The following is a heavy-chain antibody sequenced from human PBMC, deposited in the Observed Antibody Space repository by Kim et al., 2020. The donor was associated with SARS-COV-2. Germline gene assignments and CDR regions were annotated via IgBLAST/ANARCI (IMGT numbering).Heavy chain of an antibody. D-gene: IGHD4-4*01. CDR3: ARAYSNNCFDP. Sequence: TNSTPTLNSRVTLSVDTSKNPFSLKVSSVTAADTAVYYCARAYSNNCFDPWGQGPLVTVSS. J-gene: IGHJ5*02. V-gene: IGHV4-59*01. CDR2: T.